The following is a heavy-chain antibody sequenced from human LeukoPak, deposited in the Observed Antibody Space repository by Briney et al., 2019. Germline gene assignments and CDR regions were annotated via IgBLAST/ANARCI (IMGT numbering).Heavy chain of an antibody. Sequence: GGSLRLSCEASGFPFSSYAMTWVRQAPGKGLEWVAVISYDGSHKYYADSVKGRFTISRDNSKNTLYLQMNSLRAEDTAVYYCAKDVGYCSSTSCYPNWFDPWGQGTLVTVSS. D-gene: IGHD2-2*01. V-gene: IGHV3-30*18. J-gene: IGHJ5*02. CDR2: ISYDGSHK. CDR1: GFPFSSYA. CDR3: AKDVGYCSSTSCYPNWFDP.